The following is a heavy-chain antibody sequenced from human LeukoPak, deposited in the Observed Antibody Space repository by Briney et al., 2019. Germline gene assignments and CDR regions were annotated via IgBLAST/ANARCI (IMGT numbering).Heavy chain of an antibody. CDR1: GGSISSGSNC. Sequence: PSETLSLTCIVSGGSISSGSNCWGWIRQPPGKGLEWFGSIYYSGNTYYNSSHKSRATISVNTSKNQFSLRLSSVTAADTAVYHCARLSLGSGSSYNFHFDYWGQGTLVTVSS. D-gene: IGHD3-10*01. V-gene: IGHV4-39*01. CDR3: ARLSLGSGSSYNFHFDY. CDR2: IYYSGNT. J-gene: IGHJ4*02.